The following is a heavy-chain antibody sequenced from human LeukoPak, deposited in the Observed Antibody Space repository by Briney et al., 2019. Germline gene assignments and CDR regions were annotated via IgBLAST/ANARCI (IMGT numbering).Heavy chain of an antibody. J-gene: IGHJ3*02. D-gene: IGHD6-13*01. CDR3: AREGPQLVLADAFDI. Sequence: GGSPRLSCAASGFTFSSYSMNWVRQAPGKGLEWVSYIGSSSSPIYYADSVKGRFTISRDNAKNSLYLQMNSLRAEDTAVYYCAREGPQLVLADAFDIWGQGTMVTVSS. CDR1: GFTFSSYS. V-gene: IGHV3-48*04. CDR2: IGSSSSPI.